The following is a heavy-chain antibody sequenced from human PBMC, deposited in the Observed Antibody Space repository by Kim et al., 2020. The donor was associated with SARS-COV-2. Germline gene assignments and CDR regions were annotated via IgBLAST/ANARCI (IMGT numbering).Heavy chain of an antibody. D-gene: IGHD1-1*01. J-gene: IGHJ3*02. V-gene: IGHV3-73*01. CDR3: PRVPGMTLAFWDAFDI. CDR2: SRSKPNSYAT. CDR1: GFAFSGSA. Sequence: GGSLRLSCAASGFAFSGSAMHWVRQASGKGLEWVGRSRSKPNSYATAYAAPVKGRFTISREDSKNTADLQMNNLKTEDTAVSYCPRVPGMTLAFWDAFDIWGPGTMVTVSA.